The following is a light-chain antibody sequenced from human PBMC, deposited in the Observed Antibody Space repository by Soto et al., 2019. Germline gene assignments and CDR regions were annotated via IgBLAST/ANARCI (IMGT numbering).Light chain of an antibody. CDR3: KQYNNWPYT. V-gene: IGKV3-15*01. CDR2: GAS. Sequence: EIVMTQSPATLAVSPGERAALSCRASQSVSSNFAWYQQKPGQAPRLLIYGASSRATGTPARFSGSGSGTEFTLTISSLHSEDFAVYYCKQYNNWPYTFGLGTQVEMK. J-gene: IGKJ2*01. CDR1: QSVSSN.